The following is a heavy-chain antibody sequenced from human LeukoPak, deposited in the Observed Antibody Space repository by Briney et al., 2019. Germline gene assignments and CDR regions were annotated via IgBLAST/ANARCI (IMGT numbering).Heavy chain of an antibody. CDR2: INHSGST. Sequence: SETLSLTCAVYGGSFSGYYWSWILQPPGKGLEWIGEINHSGSTNYNPSLKSRVTISVDTSKNQFSLKLSSVTAADTAVYYCARGRSDNDTFDIWGQGTMVTVSS. CDR3: ARGRSDNDTFDI. V-gene: IGHV4-34*01. J-gene: IGHJ3*02. CDR1: GGSFSGYY. D-gene: IGHD1-14*01.